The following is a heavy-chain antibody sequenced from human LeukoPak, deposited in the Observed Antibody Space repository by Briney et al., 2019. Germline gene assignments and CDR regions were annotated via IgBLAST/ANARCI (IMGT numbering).Heavy chain of an antibody. CDR3: ARLSQLVQSYYFDY. CDR2: IYYSGST. CDR1: GGSISSGGYY. Sequence: SETLSLTCTVSGGSISSGGYYWSWIRQHPGKGLEWIGYIYYSGSTYYNPSLKSRVTISVDTSKNQFSLKLSSVTAADTAVYYCARLSQLVQSYYFDYWGQGTLVTVSS. V-gene: IGHV4-31*03. J-gene: IGHJ4*02. D-gene: IGHD6-6*01.